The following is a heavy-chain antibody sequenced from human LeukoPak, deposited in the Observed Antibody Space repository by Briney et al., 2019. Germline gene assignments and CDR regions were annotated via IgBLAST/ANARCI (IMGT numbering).Heavy chain of an antibody. V-gene: IGHV1-2*02. J-gene: IGHJ6*03. CDR1: GYTFTGYY. Sequence: ASVKVSCKASGYTFTGYYMHWVRQAPGQGLEWMGWINPNSGGTNYAQKFQGRVTMTRDTSTSTACMELSRLRSDDTAVYYCARELGNYYYYYMDVWGKGTTVTVSS. CDR2: INPNSGGT. D-gene: IGHD7-27*01. CDR3: ARELGNYYYYYMDV.